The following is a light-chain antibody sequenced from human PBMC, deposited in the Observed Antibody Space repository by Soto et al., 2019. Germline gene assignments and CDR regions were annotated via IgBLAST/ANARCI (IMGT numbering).Light chain of an antibody. CDR3: MQALQSPPA. CDR2: LAS. J-gene: IGKJ4*01. Sequence: EIVMTQSPLSLPVTPGEPASISCRSSQSLLHSDGHSYLDWYLQKPGQSQKLLIYLASNRASGFPDRCSGSGSGTEFTLKIRRVEAEDVGVYFCMQALQSPPAFGGGTKVEIK. V-gene: IGKV2-28*01. CDR1: QSLLHSDGHSY.